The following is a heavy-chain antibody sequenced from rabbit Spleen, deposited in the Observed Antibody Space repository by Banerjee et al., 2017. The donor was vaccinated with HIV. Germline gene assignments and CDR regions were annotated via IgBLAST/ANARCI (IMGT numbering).Heavy chain of an antibody. CDR1: GFSFSSGYY. D-gene: IGHD4-1*01. Sequence: QSLEESGGDLVKPGASLTLTCKASGFSFSSGYYMCWVRQAPGKGLEWIACIYGGDSGSTYYASWAKGRFTISKTSSTTVTLQMTSLTAADTATYFCARETSSGWGVVSFYFNLWGPGTLVTVS. CDR3: ARETSSGWGVVSFYFNL. J-gene: IGHJ4*01. CDR2: IYGGDSGST. V-gene: IGHV1S40*01.